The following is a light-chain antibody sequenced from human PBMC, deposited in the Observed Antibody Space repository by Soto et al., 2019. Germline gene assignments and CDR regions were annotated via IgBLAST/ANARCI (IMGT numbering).Light chain of an antibody. CDR1: SSNIGSNY. CDR3: AAWDDSLGAHYV. V-gene: IGLV1-47*01. J-gene: IGLJ1*01. Sequence: QSVLTQQPSASGTPGQGVTISCSGSSSNIGSNYVYWYQQLPGTAPKLLIYRNNQRPSGVPDRFSGSKSGTSASLAISGLRSEDEADYYCAAWDDSLGAHYVFGTGTKVTVL. CDR2: RNN.